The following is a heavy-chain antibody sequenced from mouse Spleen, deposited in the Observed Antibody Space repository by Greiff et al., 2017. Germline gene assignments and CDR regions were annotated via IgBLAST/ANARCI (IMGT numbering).Heavy chain of an antibody. CDR1: GYTFTSYW. D-gene: IGHD2-1*01. CDR2: INPSNGGT. Sequence: VQLQQPGTELVKPGASVKLSCKASGYTFTSYWMHWVKQRPGQGLEWIGNINPSNGGTNYNEKFKSKATLTVDKSSSTAYMQLSSLTSEDSAVYYCARDLYGNPYAMDYWGQGTSVTVSS. J-gene: IGHJ4*01. CDR3: ARDLYGNPYAMDY. V-gene: IGHV1-53*01.